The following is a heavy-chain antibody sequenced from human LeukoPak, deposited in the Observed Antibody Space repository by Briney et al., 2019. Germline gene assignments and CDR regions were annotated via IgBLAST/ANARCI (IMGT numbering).Heavy chain of an antibody. Sequence: GGSLRLSCAASGFTFSSYAVSWVRQAPGKGLEWVSAISGSGGSTYYVDSVKGRFTISRDNSKNTLYLQMNSLRAEDTAVYYCAKALAYCSGGSCYSGLDYWGQGTLVTVSS. CDR2: ISGSGGST. CDR3: AKALAYCSGGSCYSGLDY. D-gene: IGHD2-15*01. J-gene: IGHJ4*02. CDR1: GFTFSSYA. V-gene: IGHV3-23*01.